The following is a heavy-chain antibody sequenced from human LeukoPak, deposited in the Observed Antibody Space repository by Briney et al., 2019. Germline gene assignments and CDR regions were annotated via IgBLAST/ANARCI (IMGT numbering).Heavy chain of an antibody. J-gene: IGHJ6*03. D-gene: IGHD6-13*01. V-gene: IGHV3-30*02. CDR3: AKSHSYYYYYYMDV. CDR2: IRYDGSNK. Sequence: PGGSLRLSCAASGFTFSSYGMHWVRQSPGKGLEWVACIRYDGSNKYYADSVKGRFTISRDNSKNTLYLQMNSLRAEDTAVYYCAKSHSYYYYYYMDVWGKGTTVTISS. CDR1: GFTFSSYG.